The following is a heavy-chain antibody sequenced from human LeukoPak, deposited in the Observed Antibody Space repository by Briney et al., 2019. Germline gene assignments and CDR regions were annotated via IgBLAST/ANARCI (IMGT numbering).Heavy chain of an antibody. J-gene: IGHJ4*02. CDR2: IIPILGIA. V-gene: IGHV1-69*04. D-gene: IGHD6-13*01. CDR3: ALYSSSWPVFDY. CDR1: GGTFTSYA. Sequence: ASVKVSCKASGGTFTSYAISWVRQAPGQGLEWMGRIIPILGIANYAQKFQGRVTITADNSTSTAYMELSSLRSEDTAVYYCALYSSSWPVFDYWGQGTLVTVSS.